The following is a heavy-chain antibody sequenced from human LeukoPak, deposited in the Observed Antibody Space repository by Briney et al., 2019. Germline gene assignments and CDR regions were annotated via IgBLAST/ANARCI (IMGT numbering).Heavy chain of an antibody. CDR2: IWYDGSNK. Sequence: GRSLRLSCAASGFTFSSYGMHWVRQAPGKGLEWVAVIWYDGSNKYYADSVKGRFTISRDNSKNTLYLQMNSLRAEDTAVYYCAKDLLEMTYYFDYWGQGTLVTVSS. V-gene: IGHV3-33*06. CDR1: GFTFSSYG. J-gene: IGHJ4*02. CDR3: AKDLLEMTYYFDY. D-gene: IGHD5-24*01.